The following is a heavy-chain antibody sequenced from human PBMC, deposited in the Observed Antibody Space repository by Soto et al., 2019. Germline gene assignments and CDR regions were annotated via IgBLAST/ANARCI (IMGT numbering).Heavy chain of an antibody. Sequence: ASVKVSCKASGYTFTRYDINWVRQATGQGLEWMGWMNPNSGNTGYAQKFQGRVTMTRNTSISTAYMELSSLRSEDTAVYYCARGWGDLGFEDIWGQGTMVTVSS. J-gene: IGHJ3*02. CDR3: ARGWGDLGFEDI. CDR1: GYTFTRYD. V-gene: IGHV1-8*01. CDR2: MNPNSGNT. D-gene: IGHD3-16*01.